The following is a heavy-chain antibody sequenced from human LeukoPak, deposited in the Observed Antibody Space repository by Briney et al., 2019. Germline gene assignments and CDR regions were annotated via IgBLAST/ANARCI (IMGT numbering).Heavy chain of an antibody. CDR3: ARSPDMYYDILSRRDYYYGMDV. CDR2: INSNGGGT. Sequence: GGSLRLSCAVSGFTFSNYGMHWVRQAPGKGLEYVSAINSNGGGTYYANSVKGRFTISRDNSKNTLYLQMGSLRTEDMAVYYCARSPDMYYDILSRRDYYYGMDVWGQGTTVTVSS. V-gene: IGHV3-64*01. J-gene: IGHJ6*02. D-gene: IGHD3-9*01. CDR1: GFTFSNYG.